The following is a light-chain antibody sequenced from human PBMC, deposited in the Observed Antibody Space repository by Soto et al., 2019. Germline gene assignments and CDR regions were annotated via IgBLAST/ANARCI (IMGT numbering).Light chain of an antibody. J-gene: IGLJ2*01. CDR1: SSDVGGYNS. Sequence: QSALTQPASVSGSPGQSITISCTGTSSDVGGYNSVSWYQQHPGKAPKLMIYDVSNRPSGVSNRFSGSTSDNTASLTISGLQAEDEADYYCSSYTSSSSVVFGGGTKLTVL. CDR3: SSYTSSSSVV. CDR2: DVS. V-gene: IGLV2-14*01.